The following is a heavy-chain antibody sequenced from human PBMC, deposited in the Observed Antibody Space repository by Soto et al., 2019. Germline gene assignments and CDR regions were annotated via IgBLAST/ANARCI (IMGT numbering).Heavy chain of an antibody. D-gene: IGHD3-10*01. CDR2: IYYSGST. Sequence: QVQLQESGPGLVKPSQTLSLTCTVSGGSISSGGYYWSWIRQHPGKGLEWIGYIYYSGSTYYNASLKSRVTISVDTSKNHFSLKLSSVTAADTAVYYCARALWFGELPPNWFDTWGQGTLVTVSS. J-gene: IGHJ5*02. V-gene: IGHV4-31*03. CDR1: GGSISSGGYY. CDR3: ARALWFGELPPNWFDT.